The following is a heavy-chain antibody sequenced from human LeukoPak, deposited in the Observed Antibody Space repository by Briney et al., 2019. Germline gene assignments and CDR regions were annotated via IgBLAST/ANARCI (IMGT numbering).Heavy chain of an antibody. CDR2: TSKDGSDT. Sequence: TGGSLRLSCAVSGFTFTDSWMHWVRQAPGKGQECLSRTSKDGSDTVYADSAKGRFTASRDNAKNTIYLELTNLRPDDTALYYCARGGYSGSYYRFSWGRGTLVTVAS. J-gene: IGHJ4*02. CDR3: ARGGYSGSYYRFS. V-gene: IGHV3-74*01. CDR1: GFTFTDSW. D-gene: IGHD6-25*01.